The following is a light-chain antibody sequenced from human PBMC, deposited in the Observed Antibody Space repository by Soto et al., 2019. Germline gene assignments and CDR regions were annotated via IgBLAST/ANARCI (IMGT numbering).Light chain of an antibody. Sequence: EIVMTQSPATLSVSPGERATLSCRASQTITTLAWYQRKPGQAPRLLIYRVSSRATGVPDRFSGSGSGTDYTLTISRLEPGDFAVYYCQQYGNLPLTLGGGTKVDIK. CDR3: QQYGNLPLT. CDR1: QTITT. J-gene: IGKJ4*01. CDR2: RVS. V-gene: IGKV3-20*01.